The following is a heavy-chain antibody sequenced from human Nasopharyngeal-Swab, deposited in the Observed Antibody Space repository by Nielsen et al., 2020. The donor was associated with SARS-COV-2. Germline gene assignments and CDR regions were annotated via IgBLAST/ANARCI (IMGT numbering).Heavy chain of an antibody. CDR2: IKHDGSEK. D-gene: IGHD6-13*01. Sequence: GGSLRLSCIASEFNFGSYWMSWVRQAPGKGLEWVAHIKHDGSEKYYVDSVEGRFTISRDDAKNSLYLQMNSLRAEDTAVYYCARDGQQQLGDWYYYVDVWGNGTTVTVSS. CDR3: ARDGQQQLGDWYYYVDV. V-gene: IGHV3-7*04. CDR1: EFNFGSYW. J-gene: IGHJ6*03.